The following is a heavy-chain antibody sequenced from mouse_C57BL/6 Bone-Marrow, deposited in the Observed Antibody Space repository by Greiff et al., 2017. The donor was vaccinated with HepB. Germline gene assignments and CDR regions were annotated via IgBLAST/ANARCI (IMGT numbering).Heavy chain of an antibody. CDR2: ISDGGSYT. CDR3: AREEGIYDGYDSDY. Sequence: EVHLVESGGGLVKPGGSLKLSCAASGFTFSSYAMSWVRQTPEKRLEWVATISDGGSYTYYPDNVKGRITISRDNAKNNLYLQLSHLKSEDTAMYYCAREEGIYDGYDSDYWGQGTALTFSS. J-gene: IGHJ2*01. V-gene: IGHV5-4*01. D-gene: IGHD2-3*01. CDR1: GFTFSSYA.